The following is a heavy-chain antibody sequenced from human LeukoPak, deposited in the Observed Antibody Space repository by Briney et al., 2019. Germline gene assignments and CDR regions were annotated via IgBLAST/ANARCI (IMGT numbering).Heavy chain of an antibody. CDR3: ARGYSSIRGWFDP. J-gene: IGHJ5*02. CDR2: IYYSGST. Sequence: SETLSLTCTVSGGSVSSGSYYWNWIRQPPGKGLEWIVYIYYSGSTNYNPSLNSRVTISLDTSKNQSSLKLSSVTAADTAVFYCARGYSSIRGWFDPWGQGTPVTVSS. CDR1: GGSVSSGSYY. V-gene: IGHV4-61*01. D-gene: IGHD6-13*01.